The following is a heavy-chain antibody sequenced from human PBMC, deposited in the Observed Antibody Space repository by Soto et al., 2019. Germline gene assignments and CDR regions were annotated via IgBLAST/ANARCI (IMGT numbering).Heavy chain of an antibody. D-gene: IGHD3-10*01. J-gene: IGHJ4*02. CDR3: ATHRRGSGSYSRLLDF. Sequence: PSETLSLTCSVSGGSISASSYFWGWIRQPPGKGLEWVGAVHYSGSANYRSSLQSRVTISVDTSQNQFSLRLRSVTAADTAVYYCATHRRGSGSYSRLLDFWGQGALVTVSS. CDR2: VHYSGSA. CDR1: GGSISASSYF. V-gene: IGHV4-39*01.